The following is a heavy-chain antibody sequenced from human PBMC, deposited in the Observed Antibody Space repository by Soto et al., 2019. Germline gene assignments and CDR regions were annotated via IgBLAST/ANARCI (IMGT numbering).Heavy chain of an antibody. CDR2: ISGSGGRT. CDR3: AKGGYYSLFDI. CDR1: GFPFSSYA. D-gene: IGHD3-16*01. Sequence: GGSLRLSCVASGFPFSSYAMSWVRQTPGKGLEWVPGISGSGGRTYYADSVKGRFTISRDNSNNTLSLQMHILRVEDTAVYFCAKGGYYSLFDIWGQGTRVTVSS. V-gene: IGHV3-23*01. J-gene: IGHJ3*02.